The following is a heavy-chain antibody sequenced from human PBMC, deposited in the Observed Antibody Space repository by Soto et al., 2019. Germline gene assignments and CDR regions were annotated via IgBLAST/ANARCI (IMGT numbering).Heavy chain of an antibody. V-gene: IGHV4-31*03. CDR2: IYYSEST. Sequence: SETLSLTCTVSGGSINSGGYYWSWIRQHPGKGLEWIGYIYYSESTYYNPSLKSRVTISVDMSKNQFSLKLSSVTAADTAVYYCARVCGGDCHNGMDVWGQGTTVTVSS. J-gene: IGHJ6*02. CDR1: GGSINSGGYY. CDR3: ARVCGGDCHNGMDV. D-gene: IGHD2-21*02.